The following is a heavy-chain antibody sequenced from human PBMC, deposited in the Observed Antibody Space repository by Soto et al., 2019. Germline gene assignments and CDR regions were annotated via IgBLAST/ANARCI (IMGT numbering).Heavy chain of an antibody. J-gene: IGHJ4*02. V-gene: IGHV4-59*01. D-gene: IGHD6-19*01. CDR2: IYYSGST. CDR1: GGSISSYY. Sequence: QVQLQESGPGLVKPSETLSLTCTVSGGSISSYYWSWIRQLPGKGLEWIGYIYYSGSTNYNPSLKSRVTISVDTSKNQFSLKLSSVTAADTAVYYCARSVGSSGWYEEGLWDYWGQGTLVTVSS. CDR3: ARSVGSSGWYEEGLWDY.